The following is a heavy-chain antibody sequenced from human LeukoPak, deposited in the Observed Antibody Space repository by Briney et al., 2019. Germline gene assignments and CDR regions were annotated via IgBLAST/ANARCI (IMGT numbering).Heavy chain of an antibody. V-gene: IGHV1-46*03. CDR3: ARVSGPGGIQLWPIDY. CDR2: INPSGGST. D-gene: IGHD5-18*01. CDR1: GYTFTIYY. Sequence: ASVKVSCKASGYTFTIYYMHWGRQAPGQGREWMGIINPSGGSTRYAQKFQGRITRTRDTPKSTVYMELSSLRSEDTAVYYCARVSGPGGIQLWPIDYWGQGTLVTVSS. J-gene: IGHJ4*02.